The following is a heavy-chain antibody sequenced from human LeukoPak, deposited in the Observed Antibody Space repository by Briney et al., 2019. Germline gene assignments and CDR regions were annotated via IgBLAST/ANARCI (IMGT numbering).Heavy chain of an antibody. Sequence: ASVKVSCKASGYTFTSYYMHWVRQAPGQGLEWMGLINPTGGSTGYAQKFQGRVTMTRDMSTSTDYMELSSLRSEDTAIYYCARGYLSSTRTDYFDYWGQGTLVTVSS. J-gene: IGHJ4*02. D-gene: IGHD6-13*01. CDR2: INPTGGST. V-gene: IGHV1-46*01. CDR1: GYTFTSYY. CDR3: ARGYLSSTRTDYFDY.